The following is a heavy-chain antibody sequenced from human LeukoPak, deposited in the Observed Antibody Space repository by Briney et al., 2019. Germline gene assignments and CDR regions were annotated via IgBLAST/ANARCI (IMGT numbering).Heavy chain of an antibody. J-gene: IGHJ4*02. CDR3: ARTPATYYFDY. Sequence: ASVKVSCKASGYTFTSYYTHWVRQAPGQGLEWMGIINPSGGSTSYAQKFQGRVTMTRDMSTSTVYMELSSLRSEDTAVYYCARTPATYYFDYWGQGTLVTVSS. D-gene: IGHD5-24*01. CDR2: INPSGGST. CDR1: GYTFTSYY. V-gene: IGHV1-46*01.